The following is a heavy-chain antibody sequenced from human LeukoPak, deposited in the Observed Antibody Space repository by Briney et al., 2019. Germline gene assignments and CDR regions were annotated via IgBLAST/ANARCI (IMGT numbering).Heavy chain of an antibody. V-gene: IGHV3-23*01. CDR3: VGSHDFWSGSGY. CDR1: GFTFSTYA. Sequence: GGSLRLSCAASGFTFSTYAMGWVRQAPGKGLEWVSSISGSGGSTYYADSVKGRFTISRDNSKNTLYLQMNSLRAEDTAVYYCVGSHDFWSGSGYWGQGTLVTVSS. CDR2: ISGSGGST. J-gene: IGHJ4*02. D-gene: IGHD3-3*01.